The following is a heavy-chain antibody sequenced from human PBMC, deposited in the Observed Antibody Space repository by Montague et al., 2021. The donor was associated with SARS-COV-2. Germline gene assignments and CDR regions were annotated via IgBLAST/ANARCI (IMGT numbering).Heavy chain of an antibody. Sequence: SETRSLTCTVSGGSISSSSYYWGWIRQPPGKGLEWIGCIYYSGSTYYNPFLKSRVTISVDTSKNQFSLKLSSVTAADTAVYYCARPLNLYYYGSGSYSSWFDPWGQGTLVTVSS. CDR3: ARPLNLYYYGSGSYSSWFDP. CDR1: GGSISSSSYY. CDR2: IYYSGST. V-gene: IGHV4-39*01. J-gene: IGHJ5*02. D-gene: IGHD3-10*01.